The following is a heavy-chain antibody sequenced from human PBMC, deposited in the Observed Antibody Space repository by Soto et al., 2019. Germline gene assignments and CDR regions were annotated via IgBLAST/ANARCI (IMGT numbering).Heavy chain of an antibody. CDR1: GYTFTSYG. CDR3: ARDRVYDFWSGPTMIGAFDI. Sequence: ASGKVSCKDSGYTFTSYGISWVRQAPGQGLEWMGWISAYNGNTNYAQKLQGRVTMTTDTSTSTAYMELRSLRSDDTAVYYCARDRVYDFWSGPTMIGAFDICGQGTMVTVSS. J-gene: IGHJ3*02. V-gene: IGHV1-18*01. D-gene: IGHD3-3*01. CDR2: ISAYNGNT.